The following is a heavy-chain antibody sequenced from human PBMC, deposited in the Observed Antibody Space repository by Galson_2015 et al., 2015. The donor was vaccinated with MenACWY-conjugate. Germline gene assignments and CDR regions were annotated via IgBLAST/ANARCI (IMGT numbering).Heavy chain of an antibody. CDR3: GKAVATVLDY. CDR2: IYWDDDK. V-gene: IGHV2-5*02. Sequence: PALVHLPRPLTLPCPFSGVSRRTSGLGGGWIRQPPGKALEWLALIYWDDDKRYSPSLKSRLTITKDTSKNQVVLKMTNLDTVDTATYYCGKAVATVLDYWGQGTLVTVSS. D-gene: IGHD5-12*01. J-gene: IGHJ4*02. CDR1: GVSRRTSGLG.